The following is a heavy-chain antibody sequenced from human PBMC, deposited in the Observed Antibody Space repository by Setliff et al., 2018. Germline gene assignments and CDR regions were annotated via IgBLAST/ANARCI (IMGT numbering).Heavy chain of an antibody. D-gene: IGHD7-27*01. CDR2: MNPNTGYT. Sequence: ASVKVSCKASGYSFSTYDINWVRQAAGQGLEWMGWMNPNTGYTGYARNFQGRVTMTRNTSISTAYMELSGLRSDDTAVYYCARGSRSQNWGGRYSWFDPWGQGTRVTAPQ. CDR1: GYSFSTYD. J-gene: IGHJ5*02. CDR3: ARGSRSQNWGGRYSWFDP. V-gene: IGHV1-8*02.